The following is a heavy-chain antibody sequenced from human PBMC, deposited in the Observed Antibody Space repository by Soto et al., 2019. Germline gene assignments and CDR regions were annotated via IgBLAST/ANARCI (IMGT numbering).Heavy chain of an antibody. Sequence: PSETLRLTWPVSGGTIGSYDGSCIRQPPGKGLEWIGYIYYSGSTNYNPSLKSRVTISVDTSKNQFSLKLSSVTAADTAVYYCARRYCSSTRCYFDYRGQGTLVTVSS. V-gene: IGHV4-59*08. D-gene: IGHD2-2*01. J-gene: IGHJ4*02. CDR2: IYYSGST. CDR1: GGTIGSYD. CDR3: ARRYCSSTRCYFDY.